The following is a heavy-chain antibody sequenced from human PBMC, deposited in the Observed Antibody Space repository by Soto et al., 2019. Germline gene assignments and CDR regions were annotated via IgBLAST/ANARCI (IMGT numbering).Heavy chain of an antibody. V-gene: IGHV1-69*06. CDR1: GGTFSSYA. Sequence: QVQLVQSGAEVKKPGSSVKVSCKASGGTFSSYAISWVRQAPGQGLEWMGGIIPIFGTANYVQKFQGRVTIHAEKPRSTAYMELSSRRSEDTAVFYCGRDEGGLGGVIVPYYYYGMDVWGQGTTVTVSS. CDR3: GRDEGGLGGVIVPYYYYGMDV. D-gene: IGHD3-16*02. J-gene: IGHJ6*02. CDR2: IIPIFGTA.